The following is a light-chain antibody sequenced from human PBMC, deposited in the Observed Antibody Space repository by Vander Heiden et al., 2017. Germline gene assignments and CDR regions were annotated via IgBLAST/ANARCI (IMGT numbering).Light chain of an antibody. CDR2: SNS. J-gene: IGLJ3*02. CDR1: ISSTGSTT. V-gene: IGLV1-44*01. Sequence: QSVLTQPPSASGTPGQGVTVPDSWSISSTGSTTVNWSQKLPGTASKLLIYSNSKRHSVVPDRCSGSKSGTSASLAISGLQSEDEADYFCAAWDDSRNGRVVGAGTKLTVL. CDR3: AAWDDSRNGRV.